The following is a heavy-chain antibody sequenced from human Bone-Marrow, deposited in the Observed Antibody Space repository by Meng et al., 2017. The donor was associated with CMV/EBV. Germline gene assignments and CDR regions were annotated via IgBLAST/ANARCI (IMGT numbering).Heavy chain of an antibody. CDR3: ARDLRTVLYGMDV. Sequence: SVKVSCKASGGTFSSYAISWVRQAPGQGLEWMGGIIPIFGTANYAQKFQDRVTITTNESTSTAYMELSSLRSEDTAVYYCARDLRTVLYGMDVWGQGTTVTVSS. V-gene: IGHV1-69*05. CDR1: GGTFSSYA. J-gene: IGHJ6*02. CDR2: IIPIFGTA. D-gene: IGHD1-14*01.